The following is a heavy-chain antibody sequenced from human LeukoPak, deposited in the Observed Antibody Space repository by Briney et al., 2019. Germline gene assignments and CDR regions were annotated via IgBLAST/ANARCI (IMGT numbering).Heavy chain of an antibody. J-gene: IGHJ4*01. D-gene: IGHD2-2*01. V-gene: IGHV1-18*01. CDR2: ISAYNGNT. CDR3: ARDPPPYCSSTSCYLSASDY. Sequence: GASVKVSCKASGYTFTSYGISWVRQAPGRGLEWMGWISAYNGNTNYAQKLQGRVTMTTDTSTSTAYMELRSLRSDDTAVYYCARDPPPYCSSTSCYLSASDYWGQEPWSPSPQ. CDR1: GYTFTSYG.